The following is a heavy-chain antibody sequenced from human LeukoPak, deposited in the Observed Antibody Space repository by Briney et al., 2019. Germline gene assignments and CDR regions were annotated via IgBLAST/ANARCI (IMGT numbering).Heavy chain of an antibody. D-gene: IGHD3-3*01. Sequence: PGGSLRLSCAASGFNFSSYSMNWVRQAPGKGLEWVSYISTSSRTIYYADSVKGRFTISRDNAKNSLFLQMNSLRGEDTAVYYCARDGYDFWSDYPTTLDYWGQGTLVTVSS. CDR3: ARDGYDFWSDYPTTLDY. J-gene: IGHJ4*02. CDR1: GFNFSSYS. V-gene: IGHV3-48*01. CDR2: ISTSSRTI.